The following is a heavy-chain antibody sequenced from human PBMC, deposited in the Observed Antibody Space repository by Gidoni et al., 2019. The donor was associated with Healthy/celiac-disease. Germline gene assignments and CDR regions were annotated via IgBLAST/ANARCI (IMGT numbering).Heavy chain of an antibody. V-gene: IGHV4-30-2*01. CDR3: AREVRNGNWYFDL. Sequence: QLQLQESGSGLVKPSQTLSLTCAVSGGSISSGGYSWNWIRQPPGKGLEWIGYIYHSGSTYYNPSLKSRVTISVDRSKNQFSLRLSSVTAADTAVYYCAREVRNGNWYFDLWGRGTLVTVSS. CDR2: IYHSGST. J-gene: IGHJ2*01. D-gene: IGHD3-16*01. CDR1: GGSISSGGYS.